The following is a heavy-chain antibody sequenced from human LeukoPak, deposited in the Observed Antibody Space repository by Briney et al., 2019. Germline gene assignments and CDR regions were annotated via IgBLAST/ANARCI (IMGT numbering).Heavy chain of an antibody. CDR3: ARSYSSGPTEY. Sequence: QPGGSLRLSCAASGFTFSDYYMSWIRQAPGKGLEWLSCISSSSTYTKYADSVKGRFTVSRDNAKNPLYLQMNSLRAEDTAVYYCARSYSSGPTEYWGQGTLVTVSS. V-gene: IGHV3-11*06. CDR2: ISSSSTYT. D-gene: IGHD6-19*01. J-gene: IGHJ4*02. CDR1: GFTFSDYY.